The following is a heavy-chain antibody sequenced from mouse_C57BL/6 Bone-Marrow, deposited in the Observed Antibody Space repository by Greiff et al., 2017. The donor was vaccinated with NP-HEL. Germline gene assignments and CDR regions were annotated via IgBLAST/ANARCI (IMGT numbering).Heavy chain of an antibody. CDR2: IRLKSDNYAT. Sequence: EVKVEESGGGLVQPGGSMKLSCVASGFTFSNYWMNWVRQSPEKGLEWVAQIRLKSDNYATHYAESVKGRFTISRDDSKSSVYLQMNNLRAEDTGIYYCTGHYLFAYWGQGTLVTVSA. D-gene: IGHD1-1*02. CDR3: TGHYLFAY. V-gene: IGHV6-3*01. CDR1: GFTFSNYW. J-gene: IGHJ3*01.